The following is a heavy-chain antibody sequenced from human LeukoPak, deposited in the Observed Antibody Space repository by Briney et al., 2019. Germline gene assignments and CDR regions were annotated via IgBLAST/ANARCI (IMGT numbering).Heavy chain of an antibody. J-gene: IGHJ6*03. CDR3: ARAGYGDYYYYMDV. V-gene: IGHV4-39*07. CDR1: GGSISSSSYY. CDR2: IYYSGST. D-gene: IGHD4/OR15-4a*01. Sequence: SETLSLTCTVSGGSISSSSYYWGWIRQPPGKGLEWIGSIYYSGSTYYNPSLKSRVTISVDTSKNQFSLKLSSVTAADTAVYYCARAGYGDYYYYMDVWGKGTTVTVSS.